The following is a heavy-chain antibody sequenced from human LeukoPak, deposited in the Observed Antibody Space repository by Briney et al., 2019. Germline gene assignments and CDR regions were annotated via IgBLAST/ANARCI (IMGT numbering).Heavy chain of an antibody. CDR3: AKGPMIITNNWFDP. CDR1: GFIFSSYA. CDR2: VSGSGGST. J-gene: IGHJ5*02. Sequence: GGSLRLSCAASGFIFSSYAMSWVRQAPGKGVEWVSTVSGSGGSTYYVDSVKGRFTISRDNSKNTLYLQMNSLRVEDTAVYYCAKGPMIITNNWFDPWGQGTLVTVSS. V-gene: IGHV3-23*01. D-gene: IGHD3-22*01.